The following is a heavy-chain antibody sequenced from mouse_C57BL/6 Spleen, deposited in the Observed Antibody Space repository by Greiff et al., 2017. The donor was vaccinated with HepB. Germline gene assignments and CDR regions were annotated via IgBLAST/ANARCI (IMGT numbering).Heavy chain of an antibody. CDR2: IYPGDGDT. CDR1: GYAFSSYW. CDR3: ARSGSNYDAMDY. D-gene: IGHD2-5*01. J-gene: IGHJ4*01. Sequence: VQGVESGAELVKPGASVKISCKASGYAFSSYWMNWVKQRPGKGLEWIGQIYPGDGDTNYNGKFKGKATLTADKSSSTAYMQLSSLTSEDSAVYFCARSGSNYDAMDYWGQGTSVTVSS. V-gene: IGHV1-80*01.